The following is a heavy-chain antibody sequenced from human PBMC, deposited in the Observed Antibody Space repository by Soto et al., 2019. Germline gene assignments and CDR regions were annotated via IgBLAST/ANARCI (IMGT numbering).Heavy chain of an antibody. J-gene: IGHJ6*02. CDR3: ARDCSGGSCYSSKYYYYGMDV. CDR2: INAGNGNT. CDR1: GGTFSSYA. D-gene: IGHD2-15*01. Sequence: QVQLVQSGAEVKKPGSSVKVSCKASGGTFSSYAISWVRQAPGQRLEWMGWINAGNGNTKYSQKFQGRVTITRDTSASTAYMELSSLRSEDTAVYYCARDCSGGSCYSSKYYYYGMDVWGQGTTVTVSS. V-gene: IGHV1-3*01.